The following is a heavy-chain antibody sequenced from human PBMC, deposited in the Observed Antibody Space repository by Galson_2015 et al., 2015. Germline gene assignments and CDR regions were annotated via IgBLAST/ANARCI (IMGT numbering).Heavy chain of an antibody. J-gene: IGHJ6*02. CDR1: GFTFSIYA. CDR2: MSHDGSKT. Sequence: SLRLSCAASGFTFSIYAVHWVRQAPGKGLEWVAAMSHDGSKTYYADSVKGRFTISRDNSKNTLYLQMDRLRAEDTAVYYCAKSFRLDYYDSSGQYTTVEYYFVMDVWGQGTSVIVS. V-gene: IGHV3-30*18. D-gene: IGHD3-22*01. CDR3: AKSFRLDYYDSSGQYTTVEYYFVMDV.